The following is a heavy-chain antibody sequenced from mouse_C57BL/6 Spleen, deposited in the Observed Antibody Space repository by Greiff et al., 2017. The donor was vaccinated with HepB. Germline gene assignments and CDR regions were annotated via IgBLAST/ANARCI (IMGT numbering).Heavy chain of an antibody. D-gene: IGHD1-1*01. J-gene: IGHJ2*01. CDR2: IRLKSDNYAT. CDR3: TGPLLLDYFDY. Sequence: EVQLVESGGGLVQPGGSMKLSCVASGFTFSNYWMNWVRQSPEKGLEWVAQIRLKSDNYATHYAESVKGRFTISRDDSKSSVYLQMNNLRAEDTGIYYCTGPLLLDYFDYWGQGTTLTVSS. CDR1: GFTFSNYW. V-gene: IGHV6-3*01.